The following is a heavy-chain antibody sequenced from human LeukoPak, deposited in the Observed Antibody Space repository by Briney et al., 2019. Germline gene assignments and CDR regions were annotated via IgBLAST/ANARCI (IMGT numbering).Heavy chain of an antibody. Sequence: PSETLSLTCAVYGGSFSGYYWSWIRQPPGKGLEWIGEIYHSGSTNYNPSLKSRVTISVDKSKNQFSLKLSSVTAADTAVYYCARATASSSWHYDYWGQGTLVTVSS. V-gene: IGHV4-34*01. J-gene: IGHJ4*02. D-gene: IGHD6-13*01. CDR1: GGSFSGYY. CDR3: ARATASSSWHYDY. CDR2: IYHSGST.